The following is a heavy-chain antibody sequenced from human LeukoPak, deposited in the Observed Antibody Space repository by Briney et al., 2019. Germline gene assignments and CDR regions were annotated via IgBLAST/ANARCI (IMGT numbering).Heavy chain of an antibody. CDR1: GGSISSYY. CDR2: IYYSGST. V-gene: IGHV4-59*01. D-gene: IGHD4-17*01. CDR3: ARDGRHDYGDHVDY. Sequence: SETLSLTCTVSGGSISSYYWSWIRQPPGKGLEWIGYIYYSGSTNYNPSLKSRVTISVDTSKNQFSLKLSSVTAADTAVYYCARDGRHDYGDHVDYWGQGTLVTVSS. J-gene: IGHJ4*02.